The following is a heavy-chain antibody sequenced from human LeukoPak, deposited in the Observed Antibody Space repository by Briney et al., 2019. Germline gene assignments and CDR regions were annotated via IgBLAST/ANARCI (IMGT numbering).Heavy chain of an antibody. J-gene: IGHJ4*02. CDR3: ARLYDYVWGSYRSPTSTDY. V-gene: IGHV4-39*07. CDR2: INHSGST. CDR1: GGSVSSSSYY. Sequence: SSETLSLTCTVSGGSVSSSSYYWGWIRQPPGKGLEWIGEINHSGSTNYNSSLKSRVTISVDTSKNQFSLKLSSVTAADTAVYYCARLYDYVWGSYRSPTSTDYWGQGTLVTVSS. D-gene: IGHD3-16*02.